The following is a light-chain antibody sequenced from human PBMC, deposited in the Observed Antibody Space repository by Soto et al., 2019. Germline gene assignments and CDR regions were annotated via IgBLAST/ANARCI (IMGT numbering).Light chain of an antibody. CDR2: DAS. Sequence: DIQMTQSPLSLSASVGDRVTITCQASQDISKYLNWYQQKPGKVPKLLIYDASHLETGVPSRFSGSGSATDFTLTINSLQPEDVATYYCQQYDDLFFTFGPGTKVDIK. J-gene: IGKJ3*01. V-gene: IGKV1-33*01. CDR1: QDISKY. CDR3: QQYDDLFFT.